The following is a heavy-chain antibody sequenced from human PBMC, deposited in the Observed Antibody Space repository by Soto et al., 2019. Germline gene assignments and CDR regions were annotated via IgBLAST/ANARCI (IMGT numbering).Heavy chain of an antibody. CDR1: GFTFSSYA. CDR2: ISGSGGST. Sequence: GGSLRLSCAASGFTFSSYAMSWVRQAPGKGLEWVSAISGSGGSTYYADSVKGRFTISRDNSKNTLYLQRNSLRAEDTAVYYCASGNCSSTSCYSYYYYYMDVWGKGTTVTVSS. J-gene: IGHJ6*03. D-gene: IGHD2-2*02. V-gene: IGHV3-23*01. CDR3: ASGNCSSTSCYSYYYYYMDV.